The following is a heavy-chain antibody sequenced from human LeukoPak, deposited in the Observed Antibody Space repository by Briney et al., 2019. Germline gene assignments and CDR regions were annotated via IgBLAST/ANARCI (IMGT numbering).Heavy chain of an antibody. CDR3: AREVISTPSYFDY. J-gene: IGHJ4*02. CDR2: IHRDDKT. V-gene: IGHV3-53*01. CDR1: GFTFSSYW. D-gene: IGHD2-2*01. Sequence: GGSLRLSCAASGFTFSSYWMNWVRRAPGKGLEWVSFIHRDDKTYYADSVKGRFTMSRDSSKNTLYLQMNSLGADDTAVYYCAREVISTPSYFDYWGQGILVTVSS.